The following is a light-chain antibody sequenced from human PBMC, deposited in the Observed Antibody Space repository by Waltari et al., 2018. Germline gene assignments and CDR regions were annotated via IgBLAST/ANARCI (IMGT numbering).Light chain of an antibody. CDR1: SSDVGGYNY. V-gene: IGLV2-14*01. CDR3: KSYTSSSTLL. CDR2: EVT. J-gene: IGLJ2*01. Sequence: QSALTQPASVSGSLGQSITISCTGTSSDVGGYNYVSWYQQHPGKAPKLMIYEVTKRPSGVSNRFSGSKSGNTASLTISGLQAEDEADYYCKSYTSSSTLLFGGWTKLTVL.